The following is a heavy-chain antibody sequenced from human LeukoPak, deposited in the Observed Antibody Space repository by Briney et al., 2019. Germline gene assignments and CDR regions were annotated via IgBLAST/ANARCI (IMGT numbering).Heavy chain of an antibody. CDR2: IIPICGTA. Sequence: SVKVSCKASGGTFSSYAISWVRQAPGQGLEGMGGIIPICGTANYAQKFHRRLTLTADESTRTAYMELSSLRSEDTAVYYCARVDTAMVIDYWGQGTLVTVSS. CDR3: ARVDTAMVIDY. V-gene: IGHV1-69*13. J-gene: IGHJ4*02. CDR1: GGTFSSYA. D-gene: IGHD5-18*01.